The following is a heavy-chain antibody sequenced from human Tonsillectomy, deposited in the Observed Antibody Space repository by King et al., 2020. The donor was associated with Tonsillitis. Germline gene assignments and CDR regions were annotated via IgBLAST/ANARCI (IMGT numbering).Heavy chain of an antibody. CDR2: ISWNSGSI. J-gene: IGHJ3*02. CDR1: GFTFDDYA. V-gene: IGHV3-9*01. Sequence: VQLVESGGGLVQPGRSLRLSCSASGFTFDDYAMHWVRQAPGKGLEWVAGISWNSGSIGYADSVKGRFTISRDNAKNSLYLQMNSLRAEDTALYYCAKAYGGNSGGAFDIWGQGTMVTVSS. CDR3: AKAYGGNSGGAFDI. D-gene: IGHD4-23*01.